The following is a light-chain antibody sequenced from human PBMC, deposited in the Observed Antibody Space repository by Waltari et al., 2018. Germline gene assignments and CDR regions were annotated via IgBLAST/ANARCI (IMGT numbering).Light chain of an antibody. CDR1: TSDVGGFTY. CDR2: DVS. J-gene: IGLJ2*01. V-gene: IGLV2-11*01. Sequence: QSALTQPRSVSGSPGQSVTISCTGATSDVGGFTYVSWYQQHPGKAPKLKIYDVSKRPSGVPDRFSGSKSGYTASLTISGLQAEDEADYYCCSYAASYVVFGGGTKLTVL. CDR3: CSYAASYVV.